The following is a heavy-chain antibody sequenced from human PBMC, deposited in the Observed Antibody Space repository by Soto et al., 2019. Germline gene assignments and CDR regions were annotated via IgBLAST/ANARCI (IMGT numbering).Heavy chain of an antibody. CDR3: ARRSVSETNYFDP. CDR2: FFWDDDK. Sequence: QITLKESGPTLVKPTQTLTLTCTFSGFSLRTNEMGVGWIRQPPGKALEWLALFFWDDDKHTNPSLSARLTITKDTYKNQVVLTMTNMEPVDTATYYCARRSVSETNYFDPWGQGILVTVSS. CDR1: GFSLRTNEMG. J-gene: IGHJ5*02. V-gene: IGHV2-5*02.